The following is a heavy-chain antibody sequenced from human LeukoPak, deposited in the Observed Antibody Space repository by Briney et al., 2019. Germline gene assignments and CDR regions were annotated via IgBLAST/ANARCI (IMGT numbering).Heavy chain of an antibody. J-gene: IGHJ6*03. CDR1: GGSISSYY. CDR2: IYYSGST. D-gene: IGHD6-13*01. V-gene: IGHV4-59*01. CDR3: ARAAIAAAGTSQGLRRYYYYYMDV. Sequence: PSETLSLTCTVSGGSISSYYWSWIRQPPGKGLEWIGYIYYSGSTNYNPSLKSRVTISVDTSKNQFSLKLSSVTAADTAVYYCARAAIAAAGTSQGLRRYYYYYMDVWGKGTTVTVSS.